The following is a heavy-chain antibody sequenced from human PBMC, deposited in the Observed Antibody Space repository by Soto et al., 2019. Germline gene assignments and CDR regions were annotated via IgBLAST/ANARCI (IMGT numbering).Heavy chain of an antibody. V-gene: IGHV4-4*02. CDR2: IYHSGST. Sequence: SDTLSLTFNISGCTISNSNWWSWIRQPPGKGLEWIGEIYHSGSTIFNPSLKSRVTISVDKSKNQFSLKLSSVTAADTAVYYCARDIITGTTPDPWGQGTLVTVS. CDR1: GCTISNSNW. D-gene: IGHD1-7*01. J-gene: IGHJ5*02. CDR3: ARDIITGTTPDP.